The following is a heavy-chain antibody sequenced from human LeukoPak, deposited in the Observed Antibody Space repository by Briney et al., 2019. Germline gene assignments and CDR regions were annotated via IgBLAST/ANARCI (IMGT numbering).Heavy chain of an antibody. CDR1: GFTFNSYW. Sequence: GGCLRLSCAASGFTFNSYWMTWVRQAPEKGLEWVPDIKQDGSHKSYAGSVKGRFTIPRDNPKHSLYLQMNSLRAEDTAVYFCARYNSAWETDDYSGQGTLVTPSS. V-gene: IGHV3-7*03. J-gene: IGHJ4*02. D-gene: IGHD6-19*01. CDR3: ARYNSAWETDDY. CDR2: IKQDGSHK.